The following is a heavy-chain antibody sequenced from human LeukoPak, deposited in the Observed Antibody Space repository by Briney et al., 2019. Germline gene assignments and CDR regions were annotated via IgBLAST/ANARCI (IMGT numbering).Heavy chain of an antibody. CDR1: GFTFSSYA. V-gene: IGHV3-23*01. Sequence: PGGSLRLSCAASGFTFSSYALSWVRQAPGKGLEWVSAIGGSGSSTYYADSVKGRLTISRDNSKNVLYLQMNSLRAEDTAIYYCAKDSWFDPWGQGTLVTVSS. J-gene: IGHJ5*02. CDR2: IGGSGSST. CDR3: AKDSWFDP.